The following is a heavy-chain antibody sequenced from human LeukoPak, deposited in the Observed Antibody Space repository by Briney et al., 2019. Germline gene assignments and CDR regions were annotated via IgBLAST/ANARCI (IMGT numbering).Heavy chain of an antibody. D-gene: IGHD3-10*01. J-gene: IGHJ6*02. CDR3: ADGGVYYYYGMDV. CDR1: GFTFSSYA. Sequence: GGSLRLSCAASGFTFSSYAMSWVRQAPGKGLEWVSAISGSGGSTYYADSVKGRFTISRDNSKNTLYLQMNSLRAEDTAVYYCADGGVYYYYGMDVWGQGTTVTVSS. CDR2: ISGSGGST. V-gene: IGHV3-23*01.